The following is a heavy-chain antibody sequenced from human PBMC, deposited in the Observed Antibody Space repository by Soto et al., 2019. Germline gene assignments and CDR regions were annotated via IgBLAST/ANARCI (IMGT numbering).Heavy chain of an antibody. D-gene: IGHD3-3*01. CDR1: GGSISSYY. CDR3: ARGPSRRLLFPYYYYYGMDV. CDR2: IYYSGST. Sequence: SKTLSLTCTVSGGSISSYYWSWVRQPPGKGLEWIGYIYYSGSTNYNPSLKSRVTISVDTSKNQFSQKLSSVPAADTAVYYCARGPSRRLLFPYYYYYGMDVWGQGTTVTVSS. V-gene: IGHV4-59*01. J-gene: IGHJ6*02.